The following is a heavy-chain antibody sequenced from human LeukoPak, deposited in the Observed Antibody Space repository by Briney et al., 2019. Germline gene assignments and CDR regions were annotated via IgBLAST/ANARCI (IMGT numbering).Heavy chain of an antibody. CDR3: AKEGYGSTWNADFDF. Sequence: GGSLRLSCAASGFTFNKHAMTWVRQAPGKGPEWVSGISGSGSTTYYADSVKGRLTISRDNSKNTLYLQMNSLRAEDTALYYCAKEGYGSTWNADFDFWGQGTLVTVSS. D-gene: IGHD6-13*01. J-gene: IGHJ4*02. CDR2: ISGSGSTT. V-gene: IGHV3-23*01. CDR1: GFTFNKHA.